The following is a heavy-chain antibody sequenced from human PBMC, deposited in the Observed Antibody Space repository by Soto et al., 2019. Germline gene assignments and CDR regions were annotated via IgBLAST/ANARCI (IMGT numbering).Heavy chain of an antibody. CDR2: ISAHNGNK. CDR1: GYTFTSYG. J-gene: IGHJ4*02. CDR3: ARTGTAMPTREHY. D-gene: IGHD5-18*01. V-gene: IGHV1-18*01. Sequence: QVQLVQSGAEVKKPGASVKVSCKASGYTFTSYGITWVRQAPGQGLEWMGWISAHNGNKTYAQKFQGRVTMNTDTSTSTASMDLRSLRSDDTAVYYCARTGTAMPTREHYWGQGTLVNVSA.